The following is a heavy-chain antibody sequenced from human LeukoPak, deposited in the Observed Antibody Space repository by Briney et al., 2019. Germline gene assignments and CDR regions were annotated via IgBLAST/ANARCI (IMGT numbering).Heavy chain of an antibody. J-gene: IGHJ4*02. Sequence: SETLSPTCTVSGGSITSYYWSWLRQPAGKGLEWIGRIYSSGTTNYNPSLKSRVTMSIDTTQFSLKLSSVTAADTAVYFCARAPRAYCSTTGSCFQDYWGQGTLVTVSS. CDR2: IYSSGTT. D-gene: IGHD2-2*01. CDR3: ARAPRAYCSTTGSCFQDY. V-gene: IGHV4-4*07. CDR1: GGSITSYY.